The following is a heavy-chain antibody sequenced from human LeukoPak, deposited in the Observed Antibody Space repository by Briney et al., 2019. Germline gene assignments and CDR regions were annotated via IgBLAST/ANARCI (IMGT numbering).Heavy chain of an antibody. CDR2: ISGSSITI. Sequence: GGSLRLSCAVSGFTFSSYSMNWVRQAPGKGLEWVSKISGSSITIYYADSVKGRFTISRDNAKNLLYLQLNSLRDEDTAVYYCSFSGNYGVYWGQGTLVTVSS. CDR1: GFTFSSYS. J-gene: IGHJ4*02. CDR3: SFSGNYGVY. D-gene: IGHD4-11*01. V-gene: IGHV3-48*02.